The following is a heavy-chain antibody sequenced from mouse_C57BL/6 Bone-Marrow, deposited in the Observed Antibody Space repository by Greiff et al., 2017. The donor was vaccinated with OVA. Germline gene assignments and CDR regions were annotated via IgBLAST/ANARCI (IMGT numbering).Heavy chain of an antibody. CDR1: GYTFTDYE. Sequence: QVQLQQSGAELVRPGASVTLSCKASGYTFTDYEMHWVKQTPVHGLEWIGAIDPETGGTAYNQKFKGKAILTADKSSSTAYMELRSLTSEDSAVYYCTRPLYYGSSLFDYWGQGTTLTVSS. V-gene: IGHV1-15*01. CDR3: TRPLYYGSSLFDY. CDR2: IDPETGGT. J-gene: IGHJ2*01. D-gene: IGHD1-1*01.